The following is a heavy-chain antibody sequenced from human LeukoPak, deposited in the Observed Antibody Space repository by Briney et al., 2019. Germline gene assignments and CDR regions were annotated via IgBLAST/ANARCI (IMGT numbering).Heavy chain of an antibody. CDR3: ARFSVDTAMAYYFDY. V-gene: IGHV4-59*08. J-gene: IGHJ4*02. Sequence: PSETLSLTCTVSGDSISSHYWSWIRQPPGKGLDSIGYIYYSGSTYYNPSLKSRVTISVDTSKNQFSLKLSSVTAADTAVYYCARFSVDTAMAYYFDYWGQGTLVTVSS. D-gene: IGHD5-18*01. CDR1: GDSISSHY. CDR2: IYYSGST.